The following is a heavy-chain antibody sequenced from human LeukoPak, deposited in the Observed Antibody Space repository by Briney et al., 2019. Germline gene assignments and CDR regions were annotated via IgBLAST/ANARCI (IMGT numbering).Heavy chain of an antibody. J-gene: IGHJ4*02. D-gene: IGHD3-22*01. CDR3: ARDYYDSSGYYSGLDY. CDR1: GGSISSGGYY. Sequence: SGTLSLTCTVSGGSISSGGYYWSWIRQHPGKGLEWIGYIYYSGSTYYNPSLKSRVTISVDTSKNQFSLKLSSVTAADTAVYYCARDYYDSSGYYSGLDYWGQGTLVTVSS. CDR2: IYYSGST. V-gene: IGHV4-31*03.